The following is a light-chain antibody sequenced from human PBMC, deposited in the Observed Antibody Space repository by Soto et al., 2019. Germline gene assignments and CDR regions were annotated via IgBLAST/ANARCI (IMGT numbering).Light chain of an antibody. CDR3: QQSYSTPRT. J-gene: IGKJ1*01. CDR2: KAS. V-gene: IGKV1-5*03. Sequence: DIQITQSPSILSASVGDRVTITCRASQSISSWLAWYQQKPGKAPNLLIHKASTLKSGVPSRFRGSGSGTDFTLTISSLQPEDFSTYYCQQSYSTPRTFGQGTKVDIK. CDR1: QSISSW.